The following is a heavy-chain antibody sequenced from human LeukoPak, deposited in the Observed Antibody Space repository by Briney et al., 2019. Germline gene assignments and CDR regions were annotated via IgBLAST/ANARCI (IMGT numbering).Heavy chain of an antibody. CDR3: ARGDTIYYFDY. CDR1: GGSISSHY. J-gene: IGHJ4*02. D-gene: IGHD5-18*01. V-gene: IGHV4-59*11. CDR2: IYYSGST. Sequence: SETLSLTCTVSGGSISSHYWSWIRQPPGKGLECIGYIYYSGSTNYNPSLKSRVTISVDTSKNQFSLKVSSVTAADTAVYYCARGDTIYYFDYWGQGTLVTVSS.